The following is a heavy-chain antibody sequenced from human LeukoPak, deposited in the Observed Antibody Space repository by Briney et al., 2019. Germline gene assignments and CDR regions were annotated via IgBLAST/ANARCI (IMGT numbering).Heavy chain of an antibody. CDR1: GYTFTSYA. V-gene: IGHV1-69*13. Sequence: ASVKVSCKASGYTFTSYAMHWVRQAPGQGLEWMGGIIPIFGTANYAQKFQGRVTITADESTSTAYMELSSLRSEDTAVYYCARDREPTYYYDSSGHPFDYWGQGTLVTVSS. CDR3: ARDREPTYYYDSSGHPFDY. J-gene: IGHJ4*02. CDR2: IIPIFGTA. D-gene: IGHD3-22*01.